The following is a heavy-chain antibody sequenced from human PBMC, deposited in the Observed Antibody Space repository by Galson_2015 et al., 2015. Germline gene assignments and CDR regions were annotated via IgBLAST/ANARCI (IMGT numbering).Heavy chain of an antibody. Sequence: SETLSLTCTVSGYSISSGYYWGWIRQPPGKGLEWIGSIYHSGSTYYNPSLKSRVTISVDTSKNQFSLKLSSVTAADTAVYYCASTDHYYDSSGRNIAADGAFDIWGQGTMVTVSS. CDR1: GYSISSGYY. CDR3: ASTDHYYDSSGRNIAADGAFDI. CDR2: IYHSGST. V-gene: IGHV4-38-2*02. D-gene: IGHD3-22*01. J-gene: IGHJ3*02.